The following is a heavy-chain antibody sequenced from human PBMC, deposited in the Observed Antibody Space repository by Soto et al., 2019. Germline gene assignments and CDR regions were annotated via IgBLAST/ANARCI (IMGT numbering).Heavy chain of an antibody. CDR3: AKEMYPRTVPASCSPWGEY. Sequence: QVQLVQSGGGVIQPRKSLRLSCAASGITFTTYGMHWVRKTPGKGLERVAVVSYDGSHKYYADSVKGRFSISRDDSKNTLDPQVNSLRVKDTAVYYCAKEMYPRTVPASCSPWGEYWCQGNLVTVSS. CDR1: GITFTTYG. CDR2: VSYDGSHK. J-gene: IGHJ4*02. D-gene: IGHD2-21*02. V-gene: IGHV3-30*18.